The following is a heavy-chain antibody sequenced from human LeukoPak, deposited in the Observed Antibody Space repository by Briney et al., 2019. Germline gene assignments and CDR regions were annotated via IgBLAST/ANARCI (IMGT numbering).Heavy chain of an antibody. J-gene: IGHJ4*02. CDR3: AKGAYDYIEIAYFDY. CDR1: GFTFSNAW. D-gene: IGHD5-12*01. Sequence: GGSLRLSCVVSGFTFSNAWMSWIRQAPGKGLEWVSLIIGSSGTTFYADSVKGRFTISRDKSKSTLYLQMNSLRAEDTAVYYCAKGAYDYIEIAYFDYWGQGTLVTVTS. V-gene: IGHV3-23*01. CDR2: IIGSSGTT.